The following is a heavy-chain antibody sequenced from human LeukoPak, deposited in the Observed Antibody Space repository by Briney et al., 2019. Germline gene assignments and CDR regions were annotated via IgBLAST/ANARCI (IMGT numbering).Heavy chain of an antibody. D-gene: IGHD4-4*01. CDR1: GFTLSSYA. V-gene: IGHV3-23*01. CDR2: ISGSGGST. Sequence: PGGSLRLSCAASGFTLSSYAMSWVRQAPGKGLEWVSAISGSGGSTYYADSVKGRFTISRDNSKNMLYLQMNSLRAEDTAVYYCAKRGPLYSNSYYFDYWGQGTLVTVSS. J-gene: IGHJ4*02. CDR3: AKRGPLYSNSYYFDY.